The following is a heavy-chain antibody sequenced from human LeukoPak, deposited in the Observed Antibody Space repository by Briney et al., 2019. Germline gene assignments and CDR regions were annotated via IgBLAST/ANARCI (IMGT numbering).Heavy chain of an antibody. CDR2: ISSSSSTM. Sequence: GGSLRLSCAASGFTFSSYSMNWVRQAPGKGLEWISCISSSSSTMYYADSVRGRFIISRDNAKNSLYLQMNSLRDEDTAVYYCARDRTTMTQRYFDLWGRGTLVTVSS. J-gene: IGHJ2*01. CDR1: GFTFSSYS. V-gene: IGHV3-48*02. CDR3: ARDRTTMTQRYFDL. D-gene: IGHD3-22*01.